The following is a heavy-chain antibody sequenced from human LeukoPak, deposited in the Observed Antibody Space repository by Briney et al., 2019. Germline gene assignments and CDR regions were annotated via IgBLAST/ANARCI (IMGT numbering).Heavy chain of an antibody. J-gene: IGHJ4*02. CDR2: ISGSGGST. Sequence: TGGSLRLSCAASGFTFSSYAMSWVRQAPGKGLEWVSAISGSGGSTYYADSVKGRFTISRDNSKNTLYLQMNSLRAEDTAVYSCAKAGAVVVVAAKYFDYWGQGTLVTVSS. D-gene: IGHD2-15*01. V-gene: IGHV3-23*01. CDR1: GFTFSSYA. CDR3: AKAGAVVVVAAKYFDY.